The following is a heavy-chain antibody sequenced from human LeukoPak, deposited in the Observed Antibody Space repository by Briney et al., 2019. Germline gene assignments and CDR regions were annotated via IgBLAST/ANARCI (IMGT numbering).Heavy chain of an antibody. D-gene: IGHD3-22*01. CDR1: GGTFSSYA. CDR2: IIPIFGTA. CDR3: ARDPPSDAYYYDSSGYYFAFDI. J-gene: IGHJ3*02. V-gene: IGHV1-69*05. Sequence: SVKVSCEASGGTFSSYAISWVRQAPGQGLEWMGRIIPIFGTANYAQKFQGRVTITTDESTSTAYMELSSLRSEDTAVYYCARDPPSDAYYYDSSGYYFAFDIWGQGTMVTVSS.